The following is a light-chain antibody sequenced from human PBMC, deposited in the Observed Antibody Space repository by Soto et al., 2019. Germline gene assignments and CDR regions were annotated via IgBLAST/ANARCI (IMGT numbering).Light chain of an antibody. CDR3: QQLQRTPFT. V-gene: IGKV1-9*01. Sequence: QLTQSPSSLSASVGDRVNITCRASQDISRYLAWYQQKAGKAPKLLIDGTSTLQSGVPSRFSAFGSGTEFTLTISSLQPEDFATYHCQQLQRTPFTFGPGTTVDV. CDR2: GTS. CDR1: QDISRY. J-gene: IGKJ3*01.